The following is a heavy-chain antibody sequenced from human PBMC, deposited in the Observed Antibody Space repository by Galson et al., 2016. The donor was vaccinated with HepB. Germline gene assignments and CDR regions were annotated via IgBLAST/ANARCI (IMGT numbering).Heavy chain of an antibody. Sequence: SLRLSCAASGFTVSSNYMNWVRQAPGKGLEWVSVIYRSGDTYYADSVKGRFTISRDNSENMVYLQMKSLRGEDTAVYYCAGDLIEAARNYGMDVWGLGTTVTVSS. D-gene: IGHD3-16*02. CDR2: IYRSGDT. CDR3: AGDLIEAARNYGMDV. V-gene: IGHV3-53*01. CDR1: GFTVSSNY. J-gene: IGHJ6*02.